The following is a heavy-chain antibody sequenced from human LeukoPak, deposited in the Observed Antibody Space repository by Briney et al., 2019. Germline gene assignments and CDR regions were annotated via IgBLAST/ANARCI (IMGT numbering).Heavy chain of an antibody. CDR1: GFIFSDYY. V-gene: IGHV3-11*04. J-gene: IGHJ6*04. CDR3: AELGITMIGGV. CDR2: ISSGGTTI. Sequence: GGSLRLSCAASGFIFSDYYMSWIRQAPGKGLEWVSFISSGGTTIYYADSVKGRFTISRDNAKNSLYLQMNSLRAEDTAVYYCAELGITMIGGVWGKGTTVTISS. D-gene: IGHD3-10*02.